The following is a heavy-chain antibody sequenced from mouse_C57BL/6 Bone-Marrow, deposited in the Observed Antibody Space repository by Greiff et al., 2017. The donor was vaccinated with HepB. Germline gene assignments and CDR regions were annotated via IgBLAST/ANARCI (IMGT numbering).Heavy chain of an antibody. Sequence: EVKLVESGGGLVKPGGSLKLSCAASGFTFSSYAMSWVRQTPEKRLEWVATISDGGSYTYYPDNVKGRFTISRDNAKNNLYLQMSHLKSEDTAMYYCAREFHYYGSSYWYFDVWGTGTTVTVSS. J-gene: IGHJ1*03. CDR3: AREFHYYGSSYWYFDV. CDR1: GFTFSSYA. V-gene: IGHV5-4*01. CDR2: ISDGGSYT. D-gene: IGHD1-1*01.